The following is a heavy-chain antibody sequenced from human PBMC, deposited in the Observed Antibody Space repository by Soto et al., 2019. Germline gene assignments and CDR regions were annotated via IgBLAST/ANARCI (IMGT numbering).Heavy chain of an antibody. Sequence: QVHLVQSGAEVKKPGASVKVSCKASGYSFSNYGIIWVRQAPGQGLEWIGWISTFNGNTNYAQSFQGRVTMTTDTSTSTAYMDLRSLRSDDTAVYYCARGHWTDPLDVRAQGTAVTVSS. V-gene: IGHV1-18*01. CDR1: GYSFSNYG. D-gene: IGHD1-1*01. J-gene: IGHJ6*02. CDR2: ISTFNGNT. CDR3: ARGHWTDPLDV.